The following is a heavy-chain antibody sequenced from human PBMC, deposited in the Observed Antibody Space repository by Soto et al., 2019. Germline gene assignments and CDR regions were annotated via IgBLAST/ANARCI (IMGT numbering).Heavy chain of an antibody. D-gene: IGHD3-9*01. CDR2: INPSGGST. V-gene: IGHV1-46*03. CDR3: ARALQLRYFDWLLSESRGYFDY. CDR1: GYTFTSYY. Sequence: ASVKVSCKASGYTFTSYYMHWVRQAPGQRLEWMGIINPSGGSTSYAQKFQGRVTMTRDTSTSTVYMELSSLRSEDTAVYYCARALQLRYFDWLLSESRGYFDYWGQGTLVTVSS. J-gene: IGHJ4*02.